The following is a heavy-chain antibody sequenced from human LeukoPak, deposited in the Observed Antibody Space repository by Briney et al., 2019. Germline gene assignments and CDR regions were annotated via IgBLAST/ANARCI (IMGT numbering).Heavy chain of an antibody. V-gene: IGHV1-2*02. D-gene: IGHD4-23*01. J-gene: IGHJ4*02. CDR3: TRERLSPGKGFDH. CDR1: GYTFIGYY. CDR2: INPDNGAI. Sequence: ASVKVSCKTSGYTFIGYYMRWVRQAPGRGLEWMGWINPDNGAINYEQKFQGRVTMTRHTSINTVYMELSRLGSDDTAVYYCTRERLSPGKGFDHWGQGTLVTVSS.